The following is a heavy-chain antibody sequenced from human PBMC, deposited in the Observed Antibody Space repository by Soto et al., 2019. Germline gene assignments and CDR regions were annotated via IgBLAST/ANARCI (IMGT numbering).Heavy chain of an antibody. CDR3: ARDNRYYGSGSSGL. D-gene: IGHD3-10*01. J-gene: IGHJ6*04. CDR2: IYSGGST. CDR1: GFTVSSNY. V-gene: IGHV3-66*01. Sequence: EVQLVESGGGLVQPGGSLRLSCAASGFTVSSNYMSWVRQAPGKGLEWVSVIYSGGSTYYADSVKGRFTISRDNYKNTLYLQMNRLRAEDTAVYYCARDNRYYGSGSSGLWGKGTTVTVSS.